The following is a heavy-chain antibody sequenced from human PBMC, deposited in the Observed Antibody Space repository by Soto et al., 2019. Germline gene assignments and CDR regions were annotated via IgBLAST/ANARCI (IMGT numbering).Heavy chain of an antibody. CDR2: IYYSGST. V-gene: IGHV4-59*01. D-gene: IGHD3-9*01. Sequence: SETLSLTCTVSGGSISSYYWSWIRQPPGKGLEWIGYIYYSGSTNYNPSLKSRVTISVDTSKNQFSLKLSSVTAADTAVYYCARGGWGIYDILTGPFDYWGQGTLVTVSS. CDR1: GGSISSYY. J-gene: IGHJ4*02. CDR3: ARGGWGIYDILTGPFDY.